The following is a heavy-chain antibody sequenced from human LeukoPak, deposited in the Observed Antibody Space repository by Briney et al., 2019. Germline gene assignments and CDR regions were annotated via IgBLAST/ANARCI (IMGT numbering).Heavy chain of an antibody. CDR3: ARGRISISYYYDSSGYTY. V-gene: IGHV3-7*01. CDR1: GFTFSSYW. CDR2: IKQDGSEI. D-gene: IGHD3-22*01. J-gene: IGHJ4*02. Sequence: GGSLRLSCAASGFTFSSYWMSWVRQAPGKGLEWVANIKQDGSEIYYVDSVKGRFTISRDNAKNSLYLQMNSPRAEDTAVYYCARGRISISYYYDSSGYTYWGQGTLVTVSS.